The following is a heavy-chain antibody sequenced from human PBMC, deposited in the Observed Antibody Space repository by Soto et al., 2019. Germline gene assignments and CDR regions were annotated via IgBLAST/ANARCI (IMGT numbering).Heavy chain of an antibody. Sequence: PGESLKTSCKASGYSFTGCWIAWVRQMPGKGLERMGSIYPYDSTSRYNPTCQGQVTFSSDKSINIVFPQWNTVKASETATYFFARQEGIGAGGTMDFWGQGTPVTVSS. CDR3: ARQEGIGAGGTMDF. J-gene: IGHJ4*02. CDR1: GYSFTGCW. V-gene: IGHV5-51*01. D-gene: IGHD6-13*01. CDR2: IYPYDSTS.